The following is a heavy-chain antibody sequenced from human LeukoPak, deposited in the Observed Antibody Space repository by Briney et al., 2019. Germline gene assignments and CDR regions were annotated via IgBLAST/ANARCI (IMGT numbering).Heavy chain of an antibody. V-gene: IGHV3-74*01. D-gene: IGHD3-9*01. J-gene: IGHJ4*02. CDR1: GFTFSSYW. Sequence: GGSLRLSCAASGFTFSSYWMHWVRQAPGKGLVWVSRINSDGSSTSYADSVKGRFTISRDNAKNTLYLQMNSLRAEDTAVYYCATKVGGYDILTGYYIFDYWGQGTLVTVSS. CDR3: ATKVGGYDILTGYYIFDY. CDR2: INSDGSST.